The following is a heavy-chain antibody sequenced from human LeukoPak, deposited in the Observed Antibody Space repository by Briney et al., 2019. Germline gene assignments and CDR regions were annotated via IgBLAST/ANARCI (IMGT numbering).Heavy chain of an antibody. D-gene: IGHD3-10*01. V-gene: IGHV4-30-4*01. CDR2: ISYSRST. CDR1: GGSISSGDYY. Sequence: SETLSLTCTVSGGSISSGDYYWSWIRQPPGKGLEWNGYISYSRSTYYNPSLKSRITISMDTSKNQFSLRLSSVTAADTAVYYCARDSRLYGSGSYYSFDYWGQGTLVTVSS. CDR3: ARDSRLYGSGSYYSFDY. J-gene: IGHJ4*02.